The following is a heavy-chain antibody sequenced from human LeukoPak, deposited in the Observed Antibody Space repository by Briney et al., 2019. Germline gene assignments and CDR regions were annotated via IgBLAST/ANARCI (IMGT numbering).Heavy chain of an antibody. V-gene: IGHV4-30-4*01. CDR2: IYYSGST. CDR3: ASERGYCSGGSCYEGRYYYGMDV. CDR1: GGSISSGDYY. D-gene: IGHD2-15*01. Sequence: SETLSLTCTVSGGSISSGDYYWSWIRQPPGKGLEWIGYIYYSGSTYYNPSLKSRVTISVDTSKNQFSLKLSSVTAADTAVYYCASERGYCSGGSCYEGRYYYGMDVWGQGTTVTVSS. J-gene: IGHJ6*02.